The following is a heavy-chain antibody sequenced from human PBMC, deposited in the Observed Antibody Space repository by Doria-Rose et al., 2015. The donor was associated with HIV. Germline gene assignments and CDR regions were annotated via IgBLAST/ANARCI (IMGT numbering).Heavy chain of an antibody. CDR1: GVSLSSPGMG. Sequence: QITLKESGPVLVKPTETLTLTCTVSGVSLSSPGMGVSWIRQHPGKALEWLDNIFSDDERSYKTSLKSRLTITRGTSKSQVVLTMTDMDPVDTATYYCARIKSSRWYHKYYFDFWGQGTLVIVSA. CDR3: ARIKSSRWYHKYYFDF. D-gene: IGHD6-13*01. CDR2: IFSDDER. J-gene: IGHJ4*02. V-gene: IGHV2-26*01.